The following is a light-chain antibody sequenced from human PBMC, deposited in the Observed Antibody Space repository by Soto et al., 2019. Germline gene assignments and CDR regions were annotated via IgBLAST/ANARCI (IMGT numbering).Light chain of an antibody. V-gene: IGKV4-1*01. J-gene: IGKJ2*01. Sequence: DIVMTQSPDSLAVSLGERATINCKSSQSVLYSSNNKNYLAWYQQRPGQPPKLLIYWASTRESGVPDRFSGSGSGTDFTLTITNLQAEDVAVYYCQQYESTPPTFGQGTKLEI. CDR2: WAS. CDR3: QQYESTPPT. CDR1: QSVLYSSNNKNY.